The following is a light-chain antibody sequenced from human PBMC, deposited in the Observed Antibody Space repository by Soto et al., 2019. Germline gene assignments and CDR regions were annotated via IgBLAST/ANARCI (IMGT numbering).Light chain of an antibody. J-gene: IGKJ1*01. V-gene: IGKV3-15*01. CDR2: GAS. CDR1: QSVSSN. CDR3: QQYNDWPPRT. Sequence: EIGMTQSPATLSVSPGERATLACRASQSVSSNLAWYQQKPGQAPRLLIYGASTSATGIPARFSGSGSETEFTLTISSLQSEDFAVYYCQQYNDWPPRTFGQGTEVEIK.